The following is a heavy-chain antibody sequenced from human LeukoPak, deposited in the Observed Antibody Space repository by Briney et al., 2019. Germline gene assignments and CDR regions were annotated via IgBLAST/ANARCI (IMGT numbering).Heavy chain of an antibody. J-gene: IGHJ6*03. Sequence: GGSLRLSCAASGFTFDDYAMHWVRQAPGKGLEWVSLISWDGGSTYYADSVKGRFTISRDNSKNSLYLQMNSLRAEDTALNYCAKDGPFTRGIYGVYYYYYMDVWGKGTTVTVSS. D-gene: IGHD4-17*01. V-gene: IGHV3-43D*03. CDR1: GFTFDDYA. CDR3: AKDGPFTRGIYGVYYYYYMDV. CDR2: ISWDGGST.